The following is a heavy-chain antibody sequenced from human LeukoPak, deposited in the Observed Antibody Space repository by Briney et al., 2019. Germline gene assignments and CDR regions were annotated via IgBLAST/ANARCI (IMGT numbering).Heavy chain of an antibody. J-gene: IGHJ4*02. V-gene: IGHV4-59*01. Sequence: SETLSLTCTVSGGSISSYYWSSIRQPPGKGLEWIGYIYYSGSTNYNPSLKSRVTISVDTSKNQFSLKLSSVTAADTAVYYCARSTTVTTDYWGQGTLVTVSS. D-gene: IGHD4-17*01. CDR3: ARSTTVTTDY. CDR2: IYYSGST. CDR1: GGSISSYY.